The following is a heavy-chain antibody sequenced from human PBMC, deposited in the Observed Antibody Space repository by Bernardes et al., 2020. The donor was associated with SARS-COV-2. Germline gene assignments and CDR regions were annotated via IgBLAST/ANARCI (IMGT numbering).Heavy chain of an antibody. CDR3: AKDQVAYYDFWSGYPYHYYYGMDV. V-gene: IGHV3-23*01. Sequence: GSLRLSCAASGFTFSSYAMSWVRQAPGKGLEWVSAISGSGGSTYYADSVKGRFTISRDNSKNTLYLQMNSLRAEDTAVYYCAKDQVAYYDFWSGYPYHYYYGMDVWGQGTTVTVSS. CDR1: GFTFSSYA. J-gene: IGHJ6*02. D-gene: IGHD3-3*01. CDR2: ISGSGGST.